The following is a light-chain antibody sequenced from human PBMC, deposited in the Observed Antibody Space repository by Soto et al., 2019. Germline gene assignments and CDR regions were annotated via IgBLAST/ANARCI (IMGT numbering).Light chain of an antibody. CDR2: DAS. J-gene: IGKJ1*01. V-gene: IGKV3-15*01. CDR3: QQYNNWPRT. Sequence: ERVMTQSPGTLSLSPGERATLSCRASQSVTSDSLAWFQQRPGQAPRLLIYDASTRATGIPARFSGSGSGTEFTLTISSLQSEDFALYYCQQYNNWPRTFGHGTKVDIK. CDR1: QSVTSD.